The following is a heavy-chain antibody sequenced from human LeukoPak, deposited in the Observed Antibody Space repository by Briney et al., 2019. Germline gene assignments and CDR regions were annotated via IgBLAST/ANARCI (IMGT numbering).Heavy chain of an antibody. CDR2: ISAYNGNT. CDR3: ARGSGRHYYYYGMDV. CDR1: GYTFTSYA. J-gene: IGHJ6*02. D-gene: IGHD1-26*01. Sequence: ASVKVSCKASGYTFTSYAMHWVRQAPGQRLEWMGWISAYNGNTNYAQKLQGRVTMTTDTSTSTAYMELRSLRSDDTAVYYCARGSGRHYYYYGMDVWGQGTTVTVSS. V-gene: IGHV1-18*01.